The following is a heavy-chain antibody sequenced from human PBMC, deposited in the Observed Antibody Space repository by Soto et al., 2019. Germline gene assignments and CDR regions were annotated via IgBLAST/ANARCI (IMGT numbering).Heavy chain of an antibody. V-gene: IGHV1-2*04. CDR1: GYTFTDYY. Sequence: GASVKVSCKSSGYTFTDYYIHWVRQAPGQGLEWMGWINPSSGGTKFAQNFQGWVILTRDTSINTAYMEMTRLRSDDTAVYYCVRGEAGHYYYGMDVWGQGTTVTVSS. CDR2: INPSSGGT. CDR3: VRGEAGHYYYGMDV. J-gene: IGHJ6*02.